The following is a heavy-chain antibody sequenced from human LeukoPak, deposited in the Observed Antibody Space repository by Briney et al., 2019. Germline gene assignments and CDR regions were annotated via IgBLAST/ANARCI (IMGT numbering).Heavy chain of an antibody. Sequence: GASVKVSCKASGYTFTGYYMHWVRQAPGQGLEWMGWINPNSGNTGYAQKFQGRVTMTRNTSISTAYMELSSLRSEDTAVYYCARGYYYGSGSYFYWGQGTLVTVSS. V-gene: IGHV1-8*02. CDR3: ARGYYYGSGSYFY. CDR2: INPNSGNT. J-gene: IGHJ4*02. CDR1: GYTFTGYY. D-gene: IGHD3-10*01.